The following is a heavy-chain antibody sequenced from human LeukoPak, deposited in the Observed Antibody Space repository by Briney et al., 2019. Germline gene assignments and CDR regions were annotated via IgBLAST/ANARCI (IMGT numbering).Heavy chain of an antibody. Sequence: SETLSLTCTVSGGSISSYYWGWIRQPAGKGLEWIGRIYTSGSTNYNPSLKSRVTMSVDTSKNQFSLKLSSVTAADTAVYYCARDIVDSSGYYYRDYWGQGTLVTVSS. J-gene: IGHJ4*02. CDR1: GGSISSYY. V-gene: IGHV4-4*07. CDR3: ARDIVDSSGYYYRDY. D-gene: IGHD3-22*01. CDR2: IYTSGST.